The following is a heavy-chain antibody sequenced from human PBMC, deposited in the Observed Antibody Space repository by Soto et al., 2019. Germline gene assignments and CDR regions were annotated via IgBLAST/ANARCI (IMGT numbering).Heavy chain of an antibody. CDR2: LIPIFGTT. D-gene: IGHD3-10*01. CDR3: ASLPRFYYGSGSGMDV. Sequence: QVQLVQSGTEVKKPGSSVKVSCKASGGTFRSNAFSWVRQAPGQGLEWMGGLIPIFGTTNYAQKFQGRVTITADESASTAYMELSSLRADDTAVYYSASLPRFYYGSGSGMDVWGQGPTVTVSS. CDR1: GGTFRSNA. J-gene: IGHJ6*02. V-gene: IGHV1-69*01.